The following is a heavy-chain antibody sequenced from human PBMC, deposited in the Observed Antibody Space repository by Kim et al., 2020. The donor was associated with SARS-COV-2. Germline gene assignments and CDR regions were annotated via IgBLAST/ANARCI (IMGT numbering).Heavy chain of an antibody. CDR1: GGSISSSSYY. Sequence: SETLSLTCTVSGGSISSSSYYWGWIRQPPGKGLEWIGSIYYSGSTYYNPSLKSRVTISVDTSKNQFSLKLSSVTAADTAVYYCARHEEHYGSGRWGQGTLVTVSS. D-gene: IGHD3-10*01. J-gene: IGHJ4*02. CDR3: ARHEEHYGSGR. V-gene: IGHV4-39*01. CDR2: IYYSGST.